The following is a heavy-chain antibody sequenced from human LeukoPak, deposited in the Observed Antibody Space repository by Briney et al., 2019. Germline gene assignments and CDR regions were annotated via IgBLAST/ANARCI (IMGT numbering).Heavy chain of an antibody. V-gene: IGHV4-59*08. D-gene: IGHD6-13*01. CDR3: ARAYSSSWYFNWFDP. CDR2: VCYSGTT. Sequence: SETLSLTCTVSGDSTSSSHWSWIRQSPGKGLEWVGGVCYSGTTNYNPSLKSRVTISLDTSKNQFSLKLSSVTAADTAVYFCARAYSSSWYFNWFDPWGQGTQVTVSS. J-gene: IGHJ5*02. CDR1: GDSTSSSH.